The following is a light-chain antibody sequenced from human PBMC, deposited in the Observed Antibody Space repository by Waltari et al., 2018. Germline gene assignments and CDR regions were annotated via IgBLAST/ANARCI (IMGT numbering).Light chain of an antibody. CDR3: QQRTNWPLT. V-gene: IGKV3-11*01. CDR2: DTS. CDR1: QSVNNY. J-gene: IGKJ4*01. Sequence: DIVLTQSPATLSLSPGERATLPCRASQSVNNYLAWYQQKSGQAPRLLIYDTSNRATGIPARFSGRGSGTDFTLTISSLEPEDFAVYYCQQRTNWPLTFGGGTKVEIK.